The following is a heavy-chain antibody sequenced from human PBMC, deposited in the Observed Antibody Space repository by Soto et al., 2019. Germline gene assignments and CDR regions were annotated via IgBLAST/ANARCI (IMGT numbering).Heavy chain of an antibody. CDR1: GFTFSAYD. CDR2: LWRDGSKV. Sequence: PGGSLRLSCAASGFTFSAYDMHLVRQAPGKRLEWVAVLWRDGSKVYYADSVKGLFTISRDNCKNTLYLEMNSLRVEDTAVYYCARDGTGWTGGDHWGKGTLVTVSS. D-gene: IGHD6-19*01. V-gene: IGHV3-33*01. J-gene: IGHJ4*02. CDR3: ARDGTGWTGGDH.